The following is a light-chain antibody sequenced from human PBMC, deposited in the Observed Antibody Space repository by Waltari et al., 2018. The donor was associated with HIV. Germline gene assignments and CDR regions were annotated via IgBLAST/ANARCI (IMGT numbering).Light chain of an antibody. CDR1: QSVTSPY. V-gene: IGKV3-20*01. CDR3: QQYGSLQWT. Sequence: EIVLTQSPGPLYLSPGESATIPCRASQSVTSPYFAWYQQKPCQAPRLLIHGASSRATGSPDRFSGTGSGTDFTLTISRLEPEDFALYYCQQYGSLQWTFGQGTKVEIK. J-gene: IGKJ1*01. CDR2: GAS.